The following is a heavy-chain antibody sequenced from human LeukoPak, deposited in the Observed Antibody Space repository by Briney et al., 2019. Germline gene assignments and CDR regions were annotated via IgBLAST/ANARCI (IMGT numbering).Heavy chain of an antibody. Sequence: GASVKVSCKASGYTFTGYYMHWVRQAPGQGLEWMGWINPNSGGTNYAQKFQGRVTMTRDTSISTAYMELSRLRSDDTAVYYCASRSYDSSGYSYYYYYHGMDVWGQGTTVTVSS. CDR2: INPNSGGT. D-gene: IGHD3-22*01. J-gene: IGHJ6*02. V-gene: IGHV1-2*02. CDR1: GYTFTGYY. CDR3: ASRSYDSSGYSYYYYYHGMDV.